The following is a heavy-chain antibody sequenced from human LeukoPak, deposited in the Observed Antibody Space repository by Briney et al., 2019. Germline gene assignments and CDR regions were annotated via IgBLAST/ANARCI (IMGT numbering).Heavy chain of an antibody. D-gene: IGHD3-22*01. CDR2: ISGRGGST. V-gene: IGHV3-23*01. CDR1: GFTFSSYA. CDR3: AKANYENSGNYYIY. J-gene: IGHJ4*02. Sequence: PGGSLRLSCAASGFTFSSYAMNWVRQAPGKGLEWVSGISGRGGSTYYADSVKGRFTISRDNSKNTLYLQMNSLGREDTAVYYCAKANYENSGNYYIYWGQGTLVTVSS.